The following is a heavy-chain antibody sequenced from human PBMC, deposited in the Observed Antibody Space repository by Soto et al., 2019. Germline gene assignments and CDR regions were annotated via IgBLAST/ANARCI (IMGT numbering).Heavy chain of an antibody. J-gene: IGHJ6*02. V-gene: IGHV4-39*01. CDR1: GGSISSGPYS. CDR2: FYYSGST. Sequence: SETLSLTCTDSGGSISSGPYSWGWIRQPPGKGLEWIGTFYYSGSTYYNPSLESRVTISVDTSKNQFSLKVSSVTAADTAVYYCARLGEYCTITSCYGYYGMDVWGQGTTVTVSS. D-gene: IGHD2-2*01. CDR3: ARLGEYCTITSCYGYYGMDV.